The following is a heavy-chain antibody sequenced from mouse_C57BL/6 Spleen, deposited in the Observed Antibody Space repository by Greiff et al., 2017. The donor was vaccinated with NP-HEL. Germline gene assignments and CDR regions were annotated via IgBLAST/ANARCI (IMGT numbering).Heavy chain of an antibody. CDR3: TKYYYGSSHGFAY. CDR2: IDPEDGDT. Sequence: EVQLQQSGAELVRPGASVKLSCTASGFNIKDYYMHWVKQRPEQGLEWIGRIDPEDGDTEYAPKFQGKATMTADTSSNTAYLQLSSLTSEDTAVYYCTKYYYGSSHGFAYWGQGTLVTVSA. CDR1: GFNIKDYY. J-gene: IGHJ3*01. V-gene: IGHV14-1*01. D-gene: IGHD1-1*01.